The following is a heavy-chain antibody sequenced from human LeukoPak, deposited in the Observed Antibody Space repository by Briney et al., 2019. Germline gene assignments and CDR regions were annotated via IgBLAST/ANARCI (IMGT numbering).Heavy chain of an antibody. D-gene: IGHD3-22*01. Sequence: PSETLSLTCTVSGGSISSGNYYWSWIRQPAGKGLEWIGRIYTSGSTNYNPSLKSRVTISVDTSKNQFSLKLSSVTAADTAVYYCARDRYYDSSGFPGSYFDYWGQGTLVTVSS. CDR1: GGSISSGNYY. V-gene: IGHV4-61*02. CDR2: IYTSGST. J-gene: IGHJ4*02. CDR3: ARDRYYDSSGFPGSYFDY.